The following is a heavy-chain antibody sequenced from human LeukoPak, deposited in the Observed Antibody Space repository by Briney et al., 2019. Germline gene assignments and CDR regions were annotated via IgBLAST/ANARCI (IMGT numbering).Heavy chain of an antibody. CDR3: ARRTSLWFGEFPQHKPYNFDY. V-gene: IGHV4-34*01. Sequence: PSETLSPTCAVYGVSFSGYYWSWIRQPPGKGLEWIGEINHSGSTNYNPSLKSRVTISVDTSKNQFSLKLSSVTAADTAVYYCARRTSLWFGEFPQHKPYNFDYWGQGTLVTVSS. D-gene: IGHD3-10*01. CDR1: GVSFSGYY. CDR2: INHSGST. J-gene: IGHJ4*02.